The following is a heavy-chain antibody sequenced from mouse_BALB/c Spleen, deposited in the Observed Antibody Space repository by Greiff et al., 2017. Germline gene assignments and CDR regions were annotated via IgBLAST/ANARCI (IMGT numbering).Heavy chain of an antibody. V-gene: IGHV1-9*01. D-gene: IGHD1-2*01. CDR2: ILPGSGST. CDR3: APLLRLRYYYAMDY. CDR1: GYTFSSYW. J-gene: IGHJ4*01. Sequence: VKLQESGAELMKPGASVKISCKATGYTFSSYWIEWVKQRPGHGLEWIGEILPGSGSTNYNEKFKGKATFTADTSSNTAYMQLSSLTSEDSAVYYCAPLLRLRYYYAMDYWGQGTSVTVSS.